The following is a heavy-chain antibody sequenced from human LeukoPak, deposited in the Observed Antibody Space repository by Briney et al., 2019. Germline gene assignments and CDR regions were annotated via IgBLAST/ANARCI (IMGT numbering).Heavy chain of an antibody. CDR2: ITESGDKQ. CDR1: GFTFNYAW. D-gene: IGHD1-26*01. J-gene: IGHJ4*02. Sequence: GGSLRLSCAASGFTFNYAWMSWVRQAPGKGLEWVSTITESGDKQYYADSVKGRFTFSRDNSKNTLYLQMNSLRAEDTAVYYCATDYTPYVGASADWGQGTLVTVSS. CDR3: ATDYTPYVGASAD. V-gene: IGHV3-23*01.